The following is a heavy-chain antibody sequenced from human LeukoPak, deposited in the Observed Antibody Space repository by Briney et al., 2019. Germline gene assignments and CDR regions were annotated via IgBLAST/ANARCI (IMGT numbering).Heavy chain of an antibody. CDR1: GYTLTELS. CDR2: FDPEDGET. CDR3: ATGMTDGYNFQDDAFDI. V-gene: IGHV1-24*01. Sequence: ASVKVSCKVSGYTLTELSMHWVRQAPGKGLEWMGGFDPEDGETIYAQKFQGGVTMTEDTSTDTAYMELSSLRSEDTAAYYCATGMTDGYNFQDDAFDIWGQGTMDTVSS. D-gene: IGHD5-24*01. J-gene: IGHJ3*02.